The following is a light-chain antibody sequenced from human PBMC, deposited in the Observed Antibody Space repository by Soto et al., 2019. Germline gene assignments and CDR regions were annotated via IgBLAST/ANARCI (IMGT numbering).Light chain of an antibody. CDR1: QSVSSSY. Sequence: EIVLTQSPGTLSLSPGERATLSCRASQSVSSSYLAWFQQKPGQAPRLLIYGASSRATGIPGRFSGSGSGTDYTPTISRLEPEDFAVYYCQQYGSSPPWTFGQGTKVEIK. V-gene: IGKV3-20*01. CDR3: QQYGSSPPWT. CDR2: GAS. J-gene: IGKJ1*01.